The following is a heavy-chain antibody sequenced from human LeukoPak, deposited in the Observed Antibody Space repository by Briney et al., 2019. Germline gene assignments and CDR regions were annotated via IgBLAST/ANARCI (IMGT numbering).Heavy chain of an antibody. J-gene: IGHJ4*02. Sequence: GGSLRLSCAASGFTFSTYVMHWVRQAPGKRLEWVALISYDGGNQYYADSVKGRFTISRDISKSTLYLQLNSLRPEDTAVYYCAMRAVAGSHFNYFDYWGQGTLVTVSS. CDR2: ISYDGGNQ. CDR1: GFTFSTYV. CDR3: AMRAVAGSHFNYFDY. D-gene: IGHD6-19*01. V-gene: IGHV3-30*04.